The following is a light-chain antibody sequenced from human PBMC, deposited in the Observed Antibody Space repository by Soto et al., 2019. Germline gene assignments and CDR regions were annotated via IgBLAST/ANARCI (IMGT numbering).Light chain of an antibody. Sequence: QSVLTQPPSASGTPGQRVTISCSGSSSNIGSNYVYWYHQLPGTAPKLVIYRNNQRPSGVPDRISGSKSGTSASLAISGLRSEDEADYYCAAWDDSLNGVVFGGGTKVTVL. J-gene: IGLJ2*01. CDR2: RNN. CDR3: AAWDDSLNGVV. V-gene: IGLV1-47*01. CDR1: SSNIGSNY.